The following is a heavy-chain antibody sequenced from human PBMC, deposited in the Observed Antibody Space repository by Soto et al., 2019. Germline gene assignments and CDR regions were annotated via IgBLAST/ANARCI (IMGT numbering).Heavy chain of an antibody. Sequence: ASVKVSCKASGYTFSSYDINWVRQAPGQGPEWVGWMNPNRGNTGYAQKFQGRVTMTRDTSISTAYMELSSLRSEDTAIYYCARDYGGNSGWFDPWGQGTLVTVSS. CDR1: GYTFSSYD. J-gene: IGHJ5*02. D-gene: IGHD2-21*02. V-gene: IGHV1-8*01. CDR2: MNPNRGNT. CDR3: ARDYGGNSGWFDP.